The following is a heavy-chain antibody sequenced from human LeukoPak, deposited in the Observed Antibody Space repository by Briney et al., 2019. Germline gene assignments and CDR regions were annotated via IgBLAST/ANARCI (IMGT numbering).Heavy chain of an antibody. CDR3: ARHTISDY. Sequence: GESLRSPCEGFGYSLTSNWINGLGQMPGKGLEWMGRIDPSDSYTNYNPSFQGHVTISADKSISTAYLQWSSLMASDTAMYYCARHTISDYWGQGTQVTVSS. D-gene: IGHD3-10*01. CDR2: IDPSDSYT. J-gene: IGHJ4*02. V-gene: IGHV5-10-1*01. CDR1: GYSLTSNW.